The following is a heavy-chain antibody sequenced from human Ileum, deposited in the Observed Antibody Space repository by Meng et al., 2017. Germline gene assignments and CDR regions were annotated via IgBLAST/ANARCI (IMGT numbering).Heavy chain of an antibody. V-gene: IGHV4-4*02. Sequence: QVQLQEPGPGLVKPSGTMSLTGAVSGGSISSSNWWSWVRQPPGKGLEWIGEIYHSGSTNYNPSLKSRVTISVDKSKNQFSLKLSSVTAADTAVYYCASLRYNWNYSADYWGQGTLVTVSS. CDR2: IYHSGST. D-gene: IGHD1-7*01. CDR1: GGSISSSNW. CDR3: ASLRYNWNYSADY. J-gene: IGHJ4*02.